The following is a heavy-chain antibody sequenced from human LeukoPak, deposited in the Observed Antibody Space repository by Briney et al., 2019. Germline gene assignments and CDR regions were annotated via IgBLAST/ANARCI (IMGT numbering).Heavy chain of an antibody. D-gene: IGHD3-22*01. V-gene: IGHV3-48*04. CDR1: GFTFSSYS. CDR2: ISSTSSTI. CDR3: ARLYYYDSTGYYYP. J-gene: IGHJ5*02. Sequence: GGSLRLSCAASGFTFSSYSVSWVRQAPGKGLAWVLYISSTSSTIYYADSVKGRFTISRDNAKNSLYLQMNSLIVEDTAVYYCARLYYYDSTGYYYPWGQGTQVTVSS.